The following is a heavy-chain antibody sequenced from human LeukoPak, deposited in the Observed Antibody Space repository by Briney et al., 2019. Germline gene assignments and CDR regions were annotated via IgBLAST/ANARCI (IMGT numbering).Heavy chain of an antibody. Sequence: SETLSLTCTVSGGSISSYYWSWIRQPPGKGLEWIGYIYYGGSTNYNPSLKSRVTISVDTSKNQFSLKLSSVTAADTAVYYCARVRWGGGYQFDYWGQGTLVTVSS. D-gene: IGHD5-12*01. J-gene: IGHJ4*02. CDR3: ARVRWGGGYQFDY. CDR1: GGSISSYY. CDR2: IYYGGST. V-gene: IGHV4-59*01.